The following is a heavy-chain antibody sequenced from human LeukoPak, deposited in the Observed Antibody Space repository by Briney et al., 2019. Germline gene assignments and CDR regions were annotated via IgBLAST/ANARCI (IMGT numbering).Heavy chain of an antibody. CDR1: GFTFSSYG. J-gene: IGHJ4*02. Sequence: GGSLRLSCAASGFTFSSYGMHWVRQAPGKGLEWVAVISYDGSNKYYADSVKGRFTISRDNSKNTLYLQMNSLRAEDTAVYCCAKDRLWEQLWFFDYWGQGTLVTVSS. CDR2: ISYDGSNK. V-gene: IGHV3-30*18. CDR3: AKDRLWEQLWFFDY. D-gene: IGHD5-18*01.